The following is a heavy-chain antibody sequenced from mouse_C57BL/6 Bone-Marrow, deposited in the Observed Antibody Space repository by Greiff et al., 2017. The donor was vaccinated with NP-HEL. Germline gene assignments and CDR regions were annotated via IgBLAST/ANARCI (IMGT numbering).Heavy chain of an antibody. CDR2: IHPTCGST. CDR3: ATDYYVYAGC. CDR1: GYTFTSYW. D-gene: IGHD2-2*01. Sequence: QVQLQQPGAELVKPGASVKLSCKASGYTFTSYWMHWVKQRPGQGLEWIGMIHPTCGSTNYNEKFKSKATLTVDTSSSTAYMQLSSLTSENSAVYCCATDYYVYAGCWGQGTTLTVSS. V-gene: IGHV1-64*01. J-gene: IGHJ2*01.